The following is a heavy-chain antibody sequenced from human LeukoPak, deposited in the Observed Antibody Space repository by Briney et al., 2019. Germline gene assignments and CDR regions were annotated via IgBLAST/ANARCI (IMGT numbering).Heavy chain of an antibody. CDR3: ARPGIADNYYYYYYMDV. CDR2: INPNSGGT. V-gene: IGHV1-2*02. J-gene: IGHJ6*03. CDR1: RYTFTGYY. Sequence: ASVKVSCKASRYTFTGYYMHWVRQAPGQGLEWMGWINPNSGGTNYAQKFQGRVTMTRDTSISTAYMELSRLRSDDTAVYYCARPGIADNYYYYYYMDVWGKGTTVTVSS. D-gene: IGHD6-13*01.